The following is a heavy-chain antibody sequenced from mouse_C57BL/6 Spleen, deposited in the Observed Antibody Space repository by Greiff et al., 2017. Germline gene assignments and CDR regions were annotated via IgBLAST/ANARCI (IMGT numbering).Heavy chain of an antibody. V-gene: IGHV1-55*01. D-gene: IGHD2-4*01. CDR1: GYTFTSYW. Sequence: QVQLQQPGAELVKPGASVKMSCKASGYTFTSYWITWVKQRPGQGLEWIGDIYPGSGSTNYNEKFKSKATLTVDTSSSTAYMQLSSLTSEDSAVSYSAREGNYDEAGFAYWGQGTLVTVSA. J-gene: IGHJ3*01. CDR3: AREGNYDEAGFAY. CDR2: IYPGSGST.